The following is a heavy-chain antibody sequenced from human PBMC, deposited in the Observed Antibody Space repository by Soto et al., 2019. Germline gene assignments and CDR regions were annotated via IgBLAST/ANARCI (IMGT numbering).Heavy chain of an antibody. CDR2: ITGSGGST. D-gene: IGHD3-10*01. J-gene: IGHJ4*02. V-gene: IGHV3-23*01. CDR1: GFSFSSYA. CDR3: AKDLSFSSKSVRSDY. Sequence: PGGSLRLSCAASGFSFSSYAMNWVRQAPGKGLEWVSTITGSGGSTYYADSVKGRFTISRDNSENTVYLQMNGLTAEDTALYYCAKDLSFSSKSVRSDYWGQGA.